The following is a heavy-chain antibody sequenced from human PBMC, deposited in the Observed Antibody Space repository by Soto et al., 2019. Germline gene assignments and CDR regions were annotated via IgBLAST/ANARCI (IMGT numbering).Heavy chain of an antibody. CDR3: ARDRTCGSYWRY. Sequence: QVQLVQSGAEVKKPGASVKVSCKASGYTFTNYGITWVRQAPGQGLEWMGWISAHNGDTNYAQKVQDRVTMTTDTSTNTVYMELRSLRSDDTAVYYCARDRTCGSYWRYWGQGTLVTVST. J-gene: IGHJ4*02. V-gene: IGHV1-18*01. CDR2: ISAHNGDT. CDR1: GYTFTNYG. D-gene: IGHD3-10*01.